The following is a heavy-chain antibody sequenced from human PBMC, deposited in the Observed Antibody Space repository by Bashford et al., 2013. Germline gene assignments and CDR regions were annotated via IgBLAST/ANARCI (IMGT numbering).Heavy chain of an antibody. CDR3: ARDLVGATPYFDY. J-gene: IGHJ4*02. D-gene: IGHD1-26*01. Sequence: VRQAPGKGLEWVAVISYDGSNKYYADSVKGRFTISRDNSKNTLYLQMNSLRAEDTAVYYCARDLVGATPYFDYWGQGTLVTVSS. V-gene: IGHV3-30-3*01. CDR2: ISYDGSNK.